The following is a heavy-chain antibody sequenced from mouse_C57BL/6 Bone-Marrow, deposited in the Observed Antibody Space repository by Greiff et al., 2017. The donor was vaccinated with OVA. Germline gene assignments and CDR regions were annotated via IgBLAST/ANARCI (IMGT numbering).Heavy chain of an antibody. CDR3: QTVVGGDWFAY. D-gene: IGHD1-1*01. J-gene: IGHJ3*01. CDR1: GFTFSDAW. CDR2: IRNKANNHAT. Sequence: EVHLVESGGGLVQPGGSMKLSCAASGFTFSDAWMDWVRQSPEKGLEWVAEIRNKANNHATYYAESVKGRFTISRDDSKSSVYLQMNSVRAEDTGIYYCQTVVGGDWFAYWGQGTLVTVSA. V-gene: IGHV6-6*01.